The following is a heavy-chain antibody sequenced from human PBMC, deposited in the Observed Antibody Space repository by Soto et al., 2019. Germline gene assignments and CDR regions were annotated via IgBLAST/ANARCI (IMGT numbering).Heavy chain of an antibody. D-gene: IGHD2-15*01. CDR1: GGSIRNVY. CDR2: IFHSGNA. J-gene: IGHJ4*01. V-gene: IGHV4-59*01. Sequence: PSETLSLTCTASGGSIRNVYWSWIRQAPGKGLEWIGFIFHSGNAKYNPSPKSRVTISVDTSKNQFSLSLDCVTAADSAVYFCARGHVPTLPFDSWGQGTLVAVAS. CDR3: ARGHVPTLPFDS.